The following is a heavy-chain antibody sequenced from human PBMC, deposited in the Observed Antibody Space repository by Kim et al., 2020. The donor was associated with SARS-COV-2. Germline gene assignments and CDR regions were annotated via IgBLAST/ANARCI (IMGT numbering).Heavy chain of an antibody. CDR1: GFTFSGSA. CDR3: TRLSSELRRGVGYYYYGMDV. V-gene: IGHV3-73*01. CDR2: IRSKANSYAT. D-gene: IGHD1-7*01. Sequence: GGSLRLSCAASGFTFSGSAMHWVRQASGKGLEWVGRIRSKANSYATAYAASVKGRFTISRDDSKNTAYLQMNSLKTEDTAVYYCTRLSSELRRGVGYYYYGMDVWGQGTTVTVSS. J-gene: IGHJ6*02.